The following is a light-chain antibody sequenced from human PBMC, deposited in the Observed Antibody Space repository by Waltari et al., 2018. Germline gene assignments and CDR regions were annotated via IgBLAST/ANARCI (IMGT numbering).Light chain of an antibody. Sequence: DIVMTQSPDSLAVSLGERATINCKSSQTVLYSHNNKNYLAWFQQKPGQPPKLLIYWASTRESGVPDRFNGSGSGTDFTLTINSLQAEDVAVYYCQQYYGSPLTFGGGTKVEIK. CDR3: QQYYGSPLT. V-gene: IGKV4-1*01. J-gene: IGKJ4*01. CDR2: WAS. CDR1: QTVLYSHNNKNY.